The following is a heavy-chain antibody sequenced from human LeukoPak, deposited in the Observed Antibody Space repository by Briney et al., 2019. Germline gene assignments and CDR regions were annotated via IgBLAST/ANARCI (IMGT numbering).Heavy chain of an antibody. D-gene: IGHD3-9*01. J-gene: IGHJ3*02. V-gene: IGHV3-7*03. CDR1: GFTFSSYW. CDR3: AGEETDYDILTGYYNAASDI. CDR2: IKQDGSEK. Sequence: PGGSLRLSCAASGFTFSSYWMSWVRQAPGKGLEWVANIKQDGSEKYYVDSVKGRFTISRDNAKNSLYLQMNSLRAEDTAVYYCAGEETDYDILTGYYNAASDIWGQGTMVTASS.